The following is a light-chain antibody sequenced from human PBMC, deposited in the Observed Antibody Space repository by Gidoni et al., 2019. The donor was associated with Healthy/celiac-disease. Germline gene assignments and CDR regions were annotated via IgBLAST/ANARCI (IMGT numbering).Light chain of an antibody. CDR1: QSVSSN. Sequence: EIVMTQSTATLSVSPGARATLSCRASQSVSSNLAWYQQQPGQAPRLLIYCASSRATGIPASCSGSGSGTEFTLTISSLQSEDFAAYYCHQHNNWPGYTFGQGTKLEIK. J-gene: IGKJ2*01. CDR3: HQHNNWPGYT. CDR2: CAS. V-gene: IGKV3-15*01.